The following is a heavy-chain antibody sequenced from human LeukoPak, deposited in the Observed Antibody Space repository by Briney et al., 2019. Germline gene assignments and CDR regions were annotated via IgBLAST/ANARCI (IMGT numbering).Heavy chain of an antibody. CDR3: ARAKLGGRGYRRIFDY. CDR1: GYTFTSYD. D-gene: IGHD3-16*01. J-gene: IGHJ4*02. V-gene: IGHV1-8*03. Sequence: GASVKVSCKASGYTFTSYDINWVGQATGQGVEGRGGMNPNSGNTGYAQNFQGRVTITRNTSISTAYMELSSLRSEDTAVYYCARAKLGGRGYRRIFDYWGQGTLVTVSS. CDR2: MNPNSGNT.